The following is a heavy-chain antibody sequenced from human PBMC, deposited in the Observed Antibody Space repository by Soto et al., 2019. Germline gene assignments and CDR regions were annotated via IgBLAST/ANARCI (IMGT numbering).Heavy chain of an antibody. Sequence: EVQLLESGGGLVQRGGSLRLSCAASGFPFSSYVMSWVRQAPGKGLEWVSGISGGRSNTFYADSVKGRFTISRDNSKNTLLLQMNSLGAEDTAVYYCAKDSNKYSSSLRGRYFDYWGQGIGVTVSS. CDR1: GFPFSSYV. CDR3: AKDSNKYSSSLRGRYFDY. D-gene: IGHD4-4*01. CDR2: ISGGRSNT. V-gene: IGHV3-23*01. J-gene: IGHJ4*02.